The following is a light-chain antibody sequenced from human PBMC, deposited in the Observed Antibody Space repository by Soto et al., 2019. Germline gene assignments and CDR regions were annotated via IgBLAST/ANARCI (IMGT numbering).Light chain of an antibody. CDR3: MQGSQTLT. J-gene: IGKJ4*01. V-gene: IGKV2-28*01. Sequence: DIVMTQSPVSLSVTPGEPASISCRSSQSLLHSNGNTYLDCYRQKPGQSPQLLIYLVSNRASGVPDKFSGSGSGTDFTLRISRVEAEDVGVYYCMQGSQTLTFGGGTKVDIK. CDR1: QSLLHSNGNTY. CDR2: LVS.